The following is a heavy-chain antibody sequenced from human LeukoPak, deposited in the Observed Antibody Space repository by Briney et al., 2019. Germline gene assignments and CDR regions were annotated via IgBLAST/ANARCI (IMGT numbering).Heavy chain of an antibody. CDR1: GGSISSSNYY. J-gene: IGHJ4*02. Sequence: PSESLSLTCTVSGGSISSSNYYWVWIRQPPGMGLEWVGSIYYSGITYYNPSLKSRVTISVDTSKNQFSLKLSSVTAADTAVYYCALRYFDRDYWGQGTLVTVSS. CDR3: ALRYFDRDY. V-gene: IGHV4-39*01. CDR2: IYYSGIT. D-gene: IGHD3-9*01.